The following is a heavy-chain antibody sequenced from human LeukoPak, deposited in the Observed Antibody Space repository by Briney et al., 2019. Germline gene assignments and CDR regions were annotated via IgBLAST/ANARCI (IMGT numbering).Heavy chain of an antibody. CDR1: GLTFSSYG. D-gene: IGHD3-10*01. Sequence: GGSLRLSCAASGLTFSSYGMSWVRQAPGKGLEWVSAISGSGGSTYYADSVKGRFTISRDNSKNTLYLQMNSLRAEDTAVYYCAKESITMVRGVIISSLQAYDYWGQGTLVTVSS. CDR2: ISGSGGST. V-gene: IGHV3-23*01. CDR3: AKESITMVRGVIISSLQAYDY. J-gene: IGHJ4*02.